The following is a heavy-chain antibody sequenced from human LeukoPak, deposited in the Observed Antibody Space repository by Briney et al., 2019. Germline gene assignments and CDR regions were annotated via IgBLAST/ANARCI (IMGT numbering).Heavy chain of an antibody. Sequence: QPGGSLRLSCAASGFTFSSYGMYWVRQAPGKGLEWVAVIWYDGSNKYYADSVKGRFTISRDNSKNTLYLKINSLRAEDTAVYYCARTETAMVSFEYWGQGTLVTVSS. J-gene: IGHJ4*02. V-gene: IGHV3-33*01. CDR2: IWYDGSNK. D-gene: IGHD5-18*01. CDR3: ARTETAMVSFEY. CDR1: GFTFSSYG.